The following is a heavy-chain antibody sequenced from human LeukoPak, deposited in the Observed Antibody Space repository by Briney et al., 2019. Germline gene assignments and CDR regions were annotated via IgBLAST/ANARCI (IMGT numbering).Heavy chain of an antibody. CDR2: ISSSSSTI. J-gene: IGHJ4*02. Sequence: GGSLRLSCAASGFTFSSYSMNWVRQAPGKGLEWVSYISSSSSTIYYADSVKGRFTISRDNAKNSLYLQMNSLRAEDTAVYYCARDHDCSSTSCDTLFDYWGQGALVTVSS. D-gene: IGHD2-2*02. CDR1: GFTFSSYS. V-gene: IGHV3-48*04. CDR3: ARDHDCSSTSCDTLFDY.